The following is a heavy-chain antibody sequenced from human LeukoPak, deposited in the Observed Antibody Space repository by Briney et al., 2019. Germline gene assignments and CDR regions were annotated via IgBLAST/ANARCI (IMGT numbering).Heavy chain of an antibody. Sequence: GGSLRLSCAASGFTVSSNYMSWVRQAPGKGLEWVSIMYTGGNTYYSDSVKGRFTISRNNSKNKVYRQMNSLRGEDTAVYYWANGPTDIVVVPAAIRLGGYNWFDPWGQGTLVTVSS. CDR3: ANGPTDIVVVPAAIRLGGYNWFDP. V-gene: IGHV3-53*01. D-gene: IGHD2-2*02. CDR2: MYTGGNT. CDR1: GFTVSSNY. J-gene: IGHJ5*02.